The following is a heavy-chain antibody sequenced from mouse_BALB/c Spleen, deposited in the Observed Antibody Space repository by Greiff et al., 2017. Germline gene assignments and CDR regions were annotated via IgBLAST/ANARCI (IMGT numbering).Heavy chain of an antibody. CDR2: INPSSGYT. CDR3: ARSGPYGNPYYYAMDY. CDR1: GYTFTSYT. Sequence: QVQLKESAAELARPGASVKMSCKASGYTFTSYTMHWVKQRPGQGLEWIGYINPSSGYTEYNQKFKDKTTLTADKSSSTAYMQLSSLTSEDSAVYYCARSGPYGNPYYYAMDYWGQGTSVTVSS. D-gene: IGHD2-10*02. J-gene: IGHJ4*01. V-gene: IGHV1-4*02.